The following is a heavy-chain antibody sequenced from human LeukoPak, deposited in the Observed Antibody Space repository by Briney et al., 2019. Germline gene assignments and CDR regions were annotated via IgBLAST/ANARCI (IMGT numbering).Heavy chain of an antibody. CDR1: GGSISSSSYY. CDR2: IYYSGST. V-gene: IGHV4-39*01. D-gene: IGHD3-10*01. Sequence: SETLSLTCTVSGGSISSSSYYWGWLRQPPGTGLEWIGSIYYSGSTYYNPSLKSRVTISVYTSKNQFSLKLSSVTAADTAVYYCASNDHYYGSGSYYNGDYWGQGTLVTVSS. CDR3: ASNDHYYGSGSYYNGDY. J-gene: IGHJ4*02.